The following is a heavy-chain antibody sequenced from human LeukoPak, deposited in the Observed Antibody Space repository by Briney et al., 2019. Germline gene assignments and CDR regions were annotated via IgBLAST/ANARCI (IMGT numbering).Heavy chain of an antibody. CDR1: GFTVSSNY. J-gene: IGHJ4*02. CDR3: ARDGVNYYDSSDYFSFDY. V-gene: IGHV3-66*02. D-gene: IGHD3-22*01. CDR2: IYSGGST. Sequence: GGSLRLSCAASGFTVSSNYMSWVRQAPGKGLEWVSDIYSGGSTYYADSVKGRFTISRDNSKNTLYLQMNSLRAEDTAVYYCARDGVNYYDSSDYFSFDYWGQGTLVTVSS.